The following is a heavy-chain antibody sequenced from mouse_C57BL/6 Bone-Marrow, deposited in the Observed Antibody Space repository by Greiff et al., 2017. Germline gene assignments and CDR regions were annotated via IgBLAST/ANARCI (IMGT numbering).Heavy chain of an antibody. D-gene: IGHD2-5*01. CDR1: GFTFSSYG. J-gene: IGHJ2*01. V-gene: IGHV5-6*02. CDR2: ISSGGSYT. CDR3: ARRHYSNYYFDY. Sequence: EVKLMESGGDLVKPGGSLKLSCAASGFTFSSYGMSWVRQTPDKRLEWVATISSGGSYTYYPDSVKGRFTISRDNAKNTLYLQMSSLKSEDTAMYYCARRHYSNYYFDYWGQGTTLTVSS.